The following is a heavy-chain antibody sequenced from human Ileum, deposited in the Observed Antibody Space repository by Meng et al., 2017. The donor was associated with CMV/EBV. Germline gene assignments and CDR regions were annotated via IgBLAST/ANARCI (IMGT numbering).Heavy chain of an antibody. D-gene: IGHD3-10*01. Sequence: VQLQEPGPGLVKPSQTLALTCTVSGGSISSGDYYWSWIRQPPGKGLEWIGYIYYSGSTYYNPSLKSRVTISVDTSKNQFSLKLSSVTAADTAVYYCARERRYYGSGSYYTAHWGQGTLVTVSS. CDR1: GGSISSGDYY. J-gene: IGHJ4*02. CDR2: IYYSGST. V-gene: IGHV4-30-4*08. CDR3: ARERRYYGSGSYYTAH.